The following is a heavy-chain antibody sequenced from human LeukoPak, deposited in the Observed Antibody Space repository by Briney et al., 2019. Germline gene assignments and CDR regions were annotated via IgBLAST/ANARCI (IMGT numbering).Heavy chain of an antibody. Sequence: PGGSLRLSCTASGFTFSSYWMTWVRQAPGKGLEWVANIKQDGSEKYYVDSVKGRFTISRDNAKNSLYLQMNSLRAEDTAVYYCARDRAAADHPYYYYYYMDVWGKGTTVTVSS. CDR3: ARDRAAADHPYYYYYYMDV. V-gene: IGHV3-7*01. D-gene: IGHD6-13*01. CDR1: GFTFSSYW. CDR2: IKQDGSEK. J-gene: IGHJ6*03.